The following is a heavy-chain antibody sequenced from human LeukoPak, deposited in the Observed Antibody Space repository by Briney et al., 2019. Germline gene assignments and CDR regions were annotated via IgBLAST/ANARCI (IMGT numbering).Heavy chain of an antibody. CDR3: ARVSYGDDATPFDY. D-gene: IGHD4-17*01. CDR1: GYSFSAYH. CDR2: INPNSGSA. V-gene: IGHV1-2*06. Sequence: GASVKVSCKASGYSFSAYHMHWVGPAPGQGLEVMGRINPNSGSAEYAQKFRGRVTMTRDTSISTAYMELIRLRSDDTAVYYCARVSYGDDATPFDYWGQGTLVTVSS. J-gene: IGHJ4*02.